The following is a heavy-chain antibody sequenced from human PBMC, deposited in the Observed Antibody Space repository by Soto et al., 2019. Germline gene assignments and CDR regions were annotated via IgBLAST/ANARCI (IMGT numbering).Heavy chain of an antibody. V-gene: IGHV1-69*13. J-gene: IGHJ5*02. Sequence: SVKVSCKASGGTFSSYAISWVRQAPGQGLEWMGGIIPIFGTANYAQKFQGRVTITADESTSTAYMELSSLRSEDTAVYYCAREVDWSSTSCGRTNWFEPWGQGTLGTVSS. CDR3: AREVDWSSTSCGRTNWFEP. CDR1: GGTFSSYA. D-gene: IGHD2-2*01. CDR2: IIPIFGTA.